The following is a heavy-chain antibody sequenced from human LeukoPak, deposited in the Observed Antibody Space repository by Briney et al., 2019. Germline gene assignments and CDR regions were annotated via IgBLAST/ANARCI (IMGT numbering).Heavy chain of an antibody. CDR1: GGSISSGDYY. D-gene: IGHD2-2*01. CDR3: ARENPLYCSSTSCYAFVY. CDR2: IYYSGST. V-gene: IGHV4-30-4*08. J-gene: IGHJ4*02. Sequence: SETLSLTCTVSGGSISSGDYYWSWIRQPPGKGLEWIGYIYYSGSTYYNPSLKSRVTISVDTSKNQFSLKLSSVTAADTAVYYCARENPLYCSSTSCYAFVYWGQGTLVTVSS.